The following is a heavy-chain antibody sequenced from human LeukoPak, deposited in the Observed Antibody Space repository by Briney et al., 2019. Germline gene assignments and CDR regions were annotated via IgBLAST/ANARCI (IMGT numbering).Heavy chain of an antibody. D-gene: IGHD5-18*01. CDR3: VRGVPVTPGIDY. CDR2: ICTGESTI. J-gene: IGHJ4*02. CDR1: GFTFSNYC. V-gene: IGHV3-74*01. Sequence: GGSLRLSCAASGFTFSNYCMHWVRQPPGKGLVWVSQICTGESTIKSADSVKGRFTISRDNAKNTLYLQMSSLRVEDTAVYYCVRGVPVTPGIDYWGQGTLVTVSS.